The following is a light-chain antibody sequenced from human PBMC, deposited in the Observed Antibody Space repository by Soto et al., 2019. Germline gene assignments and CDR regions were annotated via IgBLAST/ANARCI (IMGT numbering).Light chain of an antibody. CDR3: CSYAGSGTYV. J-gene: IGLJ1*01. CDR1: SSDVGSYNL. V-gene: IGLV2-23*01. CDR2: EGS. Sequence: QSALTQPASVSGSPGQSITISCTGTSSDVGSYNLVSWYQQHPGKAPKLMISEGSKRPSGVFNRFSGSKSGKTASLTISGLQAEDEADYYCCSYAGSGTYVFGTGTKLTVL.